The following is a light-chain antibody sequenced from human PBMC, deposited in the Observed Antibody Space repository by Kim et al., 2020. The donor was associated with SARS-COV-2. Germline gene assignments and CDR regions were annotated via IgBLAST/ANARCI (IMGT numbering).Light chain of an antibody. CDR3: QQYYTTPWT. CDR2: WAS. V-gene: IGKV4-1*01. Sequence: DIVMTQSPDSLAVSLGERATINCKSSQSVLYSSNNKNYLAWYQLRPGQPPKLLIYWASTRESGVPNRFSGCGSGTDFTLTISTLQAEDGAVYYCQQYYTTPWTFGQGTKVDIK. CDR1: QSVLYSSNNKNY. J-gene: IGKJ1*01.